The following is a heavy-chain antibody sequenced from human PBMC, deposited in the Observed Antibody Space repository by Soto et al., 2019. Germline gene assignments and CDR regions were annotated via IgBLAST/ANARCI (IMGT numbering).Heavy chain of an antibody. Sequence: QVQLQESGPGLVKPSEPLSLTCTVSGGSISGYYWTWIRQPPGEWLEWIGSIYSSGLTNYNPYLKSRFTISVDTSKNEFSLKRSAVTGADTAMDYYARKGRYFQYWGQGPLVTVSS. CDR3: ARKGRYFQY. D-gene: IGHD3-10*01. CDR1: GGSISGYY. CDR2: IYSSGLT. V-gene: IGHV4-59*01. J-gene: IGHJ4*02.